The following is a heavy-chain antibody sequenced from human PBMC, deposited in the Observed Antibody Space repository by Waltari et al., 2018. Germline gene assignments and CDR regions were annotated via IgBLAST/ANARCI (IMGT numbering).Heavy chain of an antibody. D-gene: IGHD6-19*01. V-gene: IGHV4-39*01. CDR2: T. J-gene: IGHJ4*02. Sequence: TYYNPSLKSRVTISVDTSKNQFSLKLSSVTAADTAVYYCASEVGSGWYFFDYWGQGTLVTVSS. CDR3: ASEVGSGWYFFDY.